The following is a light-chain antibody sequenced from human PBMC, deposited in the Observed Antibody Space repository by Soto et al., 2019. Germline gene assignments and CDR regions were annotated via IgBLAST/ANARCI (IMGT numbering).Light chain of an antibody. CDR3: QQYYSTPRT. CDR2: WAS. Sequence: DFVMTQSPDSLAVSLGERATINCKSSQSVLYSSNNKNYLAWYQQRPGQPPKLLIYWASTREFGVPDRFSGSGSGTDFTHTISSLQAEDVAVYYCQQYYSTPRTFGQGTKVEIK. CDR1: QSVLYSSNNKNY. V-gene: IGKV4-1*01. J-gene: IGKJ1*01.